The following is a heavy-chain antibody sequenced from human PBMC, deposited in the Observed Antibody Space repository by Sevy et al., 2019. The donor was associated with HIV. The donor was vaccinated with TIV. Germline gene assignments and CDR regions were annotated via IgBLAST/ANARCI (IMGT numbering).Heavy chain of an antibody. CDR2: ISSSSSYI. CDR1: GFTFSSYS. Sequence: GGSLRLSCAASGFTFSSYSMNWVRQAPGKGLEWVSSISSSSSYIYYADSVKDRFTISSDNAKNSLYLQMNSLRAEDTAVYYCAKRYCSGGSCYDYWGQGTLVTVSS. V-gene: IGHV3-21*01. CDR3: AKRYCSGGSCYDY. D-gene: IGHD2-15*01. J-gene: IGHJ4*02.